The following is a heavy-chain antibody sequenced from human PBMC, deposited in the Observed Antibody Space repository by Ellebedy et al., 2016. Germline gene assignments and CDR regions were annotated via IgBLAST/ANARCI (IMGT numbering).Heavy chain of an antibody. J-gene: IGHJ6*02. V-gene: IGHV4-59*01. Sequence: GSLRLSCTVSGGSISSYYWSWIRQPPGKGLEWIGYIYYSGSTNYNPSLKSRVTISVDTSKNQFSLKLSSVTAADTAVYYCARESSGWPYYYYGMDVWGQGTTVTVSS. CDR3: ARESSGWPYYYYGMDV. CDR1: GGSISSYY. CDR2: IYYSGST. D-gene: IGHD6-19*01.